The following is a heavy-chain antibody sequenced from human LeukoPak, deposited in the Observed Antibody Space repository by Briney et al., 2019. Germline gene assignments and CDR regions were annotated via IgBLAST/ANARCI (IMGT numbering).Heavy chain of an antibody. CDR3: ARESGSDAFDI. V-gene: IGHV1-18*01. J-gene: IGHJ3*02. Sequence: GASVKVSCKASGYTFTKYGVSWVRQAPGQELEWMGWISAYNGDIKYAQRGKGRVTMTTDTSTSTVYMELRSLRSDDTAVYYCARESGSDAFDIWGQGTMVTVSS. CDR1: GYTFTKYG. CDR2: ISAYNGDI.